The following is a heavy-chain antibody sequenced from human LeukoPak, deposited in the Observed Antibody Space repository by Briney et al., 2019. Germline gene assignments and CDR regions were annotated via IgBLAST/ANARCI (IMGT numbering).Heavy chain of an antibody. D-gene: IGHD3-22*01. V-gene: IGHV4-59*01. CDR2: IYYSGST. CDR1: GGSISSYY. Sequence: SETLSLTCTVSGGSISSYYWSWIRQPPGKGLEWIGYIYYSGSTNYNPSLKSRVTISVDTSKNQVSLKLSSVTAADTAVYYCARAYYYDSSGYPDALDIWGQGTMVTVSS. CDR3: ARAYYYDSSGYPDALDI. J-gene: IGHJ3*02.